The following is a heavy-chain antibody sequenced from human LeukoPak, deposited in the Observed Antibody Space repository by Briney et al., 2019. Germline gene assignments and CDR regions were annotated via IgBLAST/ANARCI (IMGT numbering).Heavy chain of an antibody. CDR2: ISGSGGST. CDR1: GFTFSSYA. Sequence: GGPLRLSCAASGFTFSSYAMSWVRQAPGKGLEWVPAISGSGGSTYYADSVKGRFTISRDNSKNTLYLQVNSLSAEDTAVYYCAKDLSPLYYYYGMDVWGQGTTVTVSS. V-gene: IGHV3-23*01. J-gene: IGHJ6*02. CDR3: AKDLSPLYYYYGMDV.